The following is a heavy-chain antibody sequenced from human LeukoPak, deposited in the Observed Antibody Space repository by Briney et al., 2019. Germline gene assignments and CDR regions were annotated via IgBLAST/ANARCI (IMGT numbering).Heavy chain of an antibody. D-gene: IGHD6-19*01. Sequence: SETLSLTCTVSGGSISSYYWSWIRQPPGKGLEWIGYIYYSGSTNYNPSLKSRVTISVDTSKNQFSLKLSSVTAADTAVYYCARWSSGWLFWGQGTLVTVSS. V-gene: IGHV4-59*08. CDR3: ARWSSGWLF. CDR2: IYYSGST. J-gene: IGHJ4*02. CDR1: GGSISSYY.